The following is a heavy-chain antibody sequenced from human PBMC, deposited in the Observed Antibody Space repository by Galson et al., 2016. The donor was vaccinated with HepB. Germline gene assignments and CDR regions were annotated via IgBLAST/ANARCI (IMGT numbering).Heavy chain of an antibody. Sequence: SLRLSCAASGFTFSDYAMSWVRQAPGKGLEWVSAISGSGLGTHYADSVWGRLTISRDNSENTLYLQMSGMRAEDTAVKPCAKERPAMAQGLRMNYYGMDVWGKGTTVTVSS. CDR3: AKERPAMAQGLRMNYYGMDV. CDR1: GFTFSDYA. CDR2: ISGSGLGT. D-gene: IGHD5-24*01. V-gene: IGHV3-23*01. J-gene: IGHJ6*04.